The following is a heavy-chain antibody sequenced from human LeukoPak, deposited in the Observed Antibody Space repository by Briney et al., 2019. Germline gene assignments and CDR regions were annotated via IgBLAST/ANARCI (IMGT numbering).Heavy chain of an antibody. J-gene: IGHJ1*01. D-gene: IGHD2-2*02. V-gene: IGHV4-38-2*01. CDR2: IYHSGST. CDR1: GYSISSGYY. CDR3: AVGYCSSTSGYREYFQH. Sequence: PSETLSLTCAVSGYSISSGYYWGWIRQPPGQGLEWIGTIYHSGSTYYNPSLKSRVTISVDTSKNQFSLKLSYVTAADTAEYYCAVGYCSSTSGYREYFQHWGQGTLVTVSS.